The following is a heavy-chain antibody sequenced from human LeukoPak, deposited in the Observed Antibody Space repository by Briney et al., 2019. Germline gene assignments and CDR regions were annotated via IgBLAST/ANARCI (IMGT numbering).Heavy chain of an antibody. CDR3: AASSVGARLDAFDI. V-gene: IGHV1-58*02. CDR2: IVVGSGNT. CDR1: GFTFTSSA. Sequence: ASVKVSCKASGFTFTSSAMQWVRQARGQRLEWIGWIVVGSGNTNYAQKFQERVTITRDMSTSTAYMELSSLRSEDTAVYYCAASSVGARLDAFDIWGQGTMVTVSS. J-gene: IGHJ3*02. D-gene: IGHD1-26*01.